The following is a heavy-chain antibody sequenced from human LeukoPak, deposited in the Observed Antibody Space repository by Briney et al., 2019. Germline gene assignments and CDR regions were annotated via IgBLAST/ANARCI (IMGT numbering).Heavy chain of an antibody. D-gene: IGHD3-22*01. CDR1: GFTFSSYS. Sequence: PGGSLRLSCAASGFTFSSYSMNWVRQAPGKGLEWVSYISSSSSTIYYADSVKGRFTISRDNAKNSLYLQMNSLRAEDTAVYYCARDRTWLLHDYWGQGTLVTVSS. V-gene: IGHV3-48*01. J-gene: IGHJ4*02. CDR3: ARDRTWLLHDY. CDR2: ISSSSSTI.